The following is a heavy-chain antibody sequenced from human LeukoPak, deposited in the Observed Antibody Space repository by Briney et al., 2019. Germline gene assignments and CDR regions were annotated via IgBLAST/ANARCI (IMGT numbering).Heavy chain of an antibody. J-gene: IGHJ4*02. CDR1: GFTFSSYA. V-gene: IGHV3-23*01. D-gene: IGHD3-10*01. Sequence: PGGSLRLSCAASGFTFSSYAMSWVRQAPGKGLQWVSGISGSGGSTYYADSVKGRFTISRDNSKNTLYLQMNSLRAEDTAVYYCAKVDAYDMGSSDYWGQGTLVTVSS. CDR3: AKVDAYDMGSSDY. CDR2: ISGSGGST.